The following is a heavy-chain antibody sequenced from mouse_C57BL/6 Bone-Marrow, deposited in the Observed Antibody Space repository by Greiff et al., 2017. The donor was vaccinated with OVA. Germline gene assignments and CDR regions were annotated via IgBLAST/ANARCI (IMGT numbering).Heavy chain of an antibody. Sequence: QVQLQQPGAELVKPGASVKLSCKASGYTFTSYWMHWVKQRPGQGLEWIGMIHPNSGSTNYNEKFKSKATLTVDKSSSTAYMQLSSLTSEDSAVYYCARWALVLPYYDYDDGYAMDYWGQGTSVTVSS. CDR3: ARWALVLPYYDYDDGYAMDY. V-gene: IGHV1-64*01. D-gene: IGHD2-4*01. J-gene: IGHJ4*01. CDR2: IHPNSGST. CDR1: GYTFTSYW.